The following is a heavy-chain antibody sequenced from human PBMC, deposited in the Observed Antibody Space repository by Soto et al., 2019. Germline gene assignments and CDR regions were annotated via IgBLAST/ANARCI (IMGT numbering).Heavy chain of an antibody. CDR1: GVSLTSGTYY. CDR2: IFYSGST. Sequence: SETLSLTCSVSGVSLTSGTYYWSWIRQHPGKGLEWIGYIFYSGSTDYNPSLKSRVNVSVDTSKNQFSLELSSVTAADTAVYYCASTEDFFDYWGQGTLVTVSS. V-gene: IGHV4-31*03. CDR3: ASTEDFFDY. J-gene: IGHJ4*02.